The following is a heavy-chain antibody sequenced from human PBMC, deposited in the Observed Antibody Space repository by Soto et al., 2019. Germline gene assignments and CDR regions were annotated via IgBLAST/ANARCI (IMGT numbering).Heavy chain of an antibody. CDR1: EFSFSDYW. CDR2: IKKDGSEK. J-gene: IGHJ4*02. V-gene: IGHV3-7*01. D-gene: IGHD6-13*01. CDR3: ARRAAVVGLDY. Sequence: EVQLVESGGGFVQPGGSLRLSCSASEFSFSDYWMTWVRQAPGKGLEWVASIKKDGSEKSYVDSVKGRFTISRGNAKNSRYVQMSSLRDEDTAVYYCARRAAVVGLDYWGQGALVTVSS.